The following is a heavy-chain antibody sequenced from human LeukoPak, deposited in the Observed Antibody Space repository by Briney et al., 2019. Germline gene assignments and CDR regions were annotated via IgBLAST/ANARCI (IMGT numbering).Heavy chain of an antibody. J-gene: IGHJ5*02. CDR2: INHSGNT. D-gene: IGHD3-10*01. Sequence: PSETLSLTCAVYGGSFSGYYWSWIRQPPGKGLEWIGEINHSGNTNYNPSLKSRVTISVDTSKNQFSLKLSSVTAADTAVYYCARKNTMVRGVRWFDPWGQGTLVTVSS. CDR3: ARKNTMVRGVRWFDP. V-gene: IGHV4-34*01. CDR1: GGSFSGYY.